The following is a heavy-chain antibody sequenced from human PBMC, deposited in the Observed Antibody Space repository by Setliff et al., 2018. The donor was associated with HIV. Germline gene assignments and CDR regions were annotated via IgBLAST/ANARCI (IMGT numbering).Heavy chain of an antibody. V-gene: IGHV4-38-2*01. CDR3: ATYADRESNRFDP. Sequence: PSETLSLTCAVSGFSISSGFYWAWIRQPPGKGLEWIGSIYRSGSTYYNPSLKSRVTISVDTSKNQFSLKLTSVTAADTAVYYCATYADRESNRFDPWGQGILVTVSS. J-gene: IGHJ5*02. CDR1: GFSISSGFY. CDR2: IYRSGST. D-gene: IGHD3-10*01.